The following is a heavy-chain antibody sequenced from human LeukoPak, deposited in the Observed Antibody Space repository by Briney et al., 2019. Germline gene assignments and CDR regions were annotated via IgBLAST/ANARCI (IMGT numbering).Heavy chain of an antibody. CDR1: GGSISSSSYY. J-gene: IGHJ6*02. V-gene: IGHV4-39*07. D-gene: IGHD6-13*01. Sequence: SETLSLTCTVSGGSISSSSYYWGWIRQPPGKGLEWIGSICYSGSTYYNPSLKSRITISVDTSKNQFSLKLSSVTAADTAVYYCARDLGSSSPYYYYGMDVWGQGTTVTVSS. CDR2: ICYSGST. CDR3: ARDLGSSSPYYYYGMDV.